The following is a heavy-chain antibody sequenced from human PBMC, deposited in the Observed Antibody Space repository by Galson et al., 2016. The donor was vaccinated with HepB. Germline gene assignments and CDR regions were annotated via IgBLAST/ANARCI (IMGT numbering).Heavy chain of an antibody. CDR3: AKDTNPGGYAPHD. D-gene: IGHD2-2*01. Sequence: SLRLSCAASGFTFNSYAMNWVRQAAGKGLEWVSLISGSGGSRHYADSVKGRFTISRDNSENTVDLQMNSLRAEDTAVYFCAKDTNPGGYAPHDWGQGTLVSVSS. CDR2: ISGSGGSR. J-gene: IGHJ4*02. V-gene: IGHV3-23*01. CDR1: GFTFNSYA.